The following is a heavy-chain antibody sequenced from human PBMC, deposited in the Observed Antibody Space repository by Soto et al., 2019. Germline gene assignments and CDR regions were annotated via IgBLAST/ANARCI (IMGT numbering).Heavy chain of an antibody. V-gene: IGHV3-23*01. Sequence: EVQLLESGGGLVQPGGSLRLSCAASGFTFSSYAMSWVRQAPGKGLEWVSAISGSGGSTYYADSVKGRFTISRDNSKNTLYLQMNSLRAEDTAVYYCVKDPGPSFGASYYYYGMDVWGQGTTVTVSS. CDR1: GFTFSSYA. CDR2: ISGSGGST. D-gene: IGHD3-3*01. CDR3: VKDPGPSFGASYYYYGMDV. J-gene: IGHJ6*02.